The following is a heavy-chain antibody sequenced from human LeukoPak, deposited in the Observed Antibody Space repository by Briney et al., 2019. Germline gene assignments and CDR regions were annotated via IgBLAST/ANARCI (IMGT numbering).Heavy chain of an antibody. V-gene: IGHV1-69*05. J-gene: IGHJ6*03. CDR2: FIPICGTA. CDR3: ASIDSSTYYYYYYMDV. Sequence: ASVKVSCKSSGGTFSSYAIAWVRQAPGPGLEWMGGFIPICGTANYAQKFQGRVTITTDESTSTAYMELSSLRSEDTAVYYCASIDSSTYYYYYYMDVWGKGTTVTVSS. CDR1: GGTFSSYA. D-gene: IGHD3-22*01.